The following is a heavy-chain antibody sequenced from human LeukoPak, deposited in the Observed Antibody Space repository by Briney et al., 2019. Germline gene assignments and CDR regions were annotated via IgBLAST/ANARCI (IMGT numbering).Heavy chain of an antibody. V-gene: IGHV4-59*01. CDR2: IYYSGST. Sequence: SETLSLTCTVSGGSISGYYWSWIRQPPGKGLEWIGYIYYSGSTNYNPSLKSRVTISVDTSKNQFSLKLSSVTAAATAVYYCARVIAAAGTEWFDPWGQGTLVTVSS. J-gene: IGHJ5*02. D-gene: IGHD6-13*01. CDR3: ARVIAAAGTEWFDP. CDR1: GGSISGYY.